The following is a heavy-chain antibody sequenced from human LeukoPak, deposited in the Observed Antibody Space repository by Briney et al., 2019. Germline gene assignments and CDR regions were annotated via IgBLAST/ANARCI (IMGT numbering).Heavy chain of an antibody. CDR3: ASSPYSGYDYDAFDI. D-gene: IGHD5-12*01. Sequence: ASVKVSCKASGYTFTSYVISCVRQAPGQGLEWMVWISAYNGNTNYAQKLQGRVTMTTDTSTSTAYMELRSLRSDDTAVYYCASSPYSGYDYDAFDIWGQGTMVTVSS. CDR1: GYTFTSYV. V-gene: IGHV1-18*01. J-gene: IGHJ3*02. CDR2: ISAYNGNT.